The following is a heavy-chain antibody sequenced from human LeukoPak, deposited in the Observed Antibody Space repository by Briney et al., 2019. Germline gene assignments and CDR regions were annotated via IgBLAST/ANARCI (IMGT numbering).Heavy chain of an antibody. CDR3: ASGYGDYDPYYYYGMDV. Sequence: ASVKVSCKASGYTFTGYYMHWERQAPGQGLEWMGWINPNSGGTNYAQKFQGRVTMTRDTSISTAYMELSRLRSDDTAVYYCASGYGDYDPYYYYGMDVWGQGTTVTVSS. D-gene: IGHD4-17*01. V-gene: IGHV1-2*02. CDR1: GYTFTGYY. CDR2: INPNSGGT. J-gene: IGHJ6*02.